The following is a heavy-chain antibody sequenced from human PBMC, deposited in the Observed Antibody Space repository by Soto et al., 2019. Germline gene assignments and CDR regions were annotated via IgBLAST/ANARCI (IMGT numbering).Heavy chain of an antibody. Sequence: GGSLRLSCAASGFNVSNNYMTWLRQAPGKGLEWVSVIYTGGSTYYAASVKGRSSISRDSSKNMAFLHMNSLRVEDTAVYYCARATRYFGSFDSWGQGTLVTVSS. CDR1: GFNVSNNY. CDR2: IYTGGST. J-gene: IGHJ4*02. V-gene: IGHV3-53*01. CDR3: ARATRYFGSFDS. D-gene: IGHD1-1*01.